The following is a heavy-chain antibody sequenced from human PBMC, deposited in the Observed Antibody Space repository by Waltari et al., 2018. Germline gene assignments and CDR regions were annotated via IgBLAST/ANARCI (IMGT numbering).Heavy chain of an antibody. CDR2: INPSGGST. D-gene: IGHD4-17*01. Sequence: QVQLVQSGAEVKKPGASVKVSCKASGYTFTSYYMHWVRQAPGQGLEWMGIINPSGGSTSYAKKFQGRVTMTRDTSTSTVYMELSSLRSEDTAVYYCARGGPPVNDYGDHLFDYWGQGTLVTVSS. V-gene: IGHV1-46*01. J-gene: IGHJ4*02. CDR3: ARGGPPVNDYGDHLFDY. CDR1: GYTFTSYY.